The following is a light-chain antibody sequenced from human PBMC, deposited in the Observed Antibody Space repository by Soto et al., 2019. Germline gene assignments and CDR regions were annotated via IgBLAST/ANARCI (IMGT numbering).Light chain of an antibody. CDR1: QGLVYSDGKTH. Sequence: DVVMTQSPLSLPVTLGQPASISCRSSQGLVYSDGKTHLNWFQQRPGQSPRRLIYKVSNRDSGVPDRFSGSGSGTDFTLKISRVEAEDVGVYYCMQGAHWPLTFGQGTKVDIK. CDR2: KVS. CDR3: MQGAHWPLT. V-gene: IGKV2-30*01. J-gene: IGKJ1*01.